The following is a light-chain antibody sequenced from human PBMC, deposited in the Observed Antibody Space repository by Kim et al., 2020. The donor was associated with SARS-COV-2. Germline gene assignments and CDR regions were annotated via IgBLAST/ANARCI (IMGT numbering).Light chain of an antibody. CDR1: KLGDRY. J-gene: IGLJ2*01. CDR3: QAWDTATHVV. CDR2: EDD. Sequence: SYELTQPPSVSVSPGQTASITCSEDKLGDRYACWYQQRPGQSPVLVIYEDDKRPSGIPERFSGSNSGNTATLTISGTQAMDEADYYCQAWDTATHVVFGGGTQLTVL. V-gene: IGLV3-1*01.